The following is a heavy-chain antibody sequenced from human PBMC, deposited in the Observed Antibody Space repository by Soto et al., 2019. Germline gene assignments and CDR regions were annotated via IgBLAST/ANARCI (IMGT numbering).Heavy chain of an antibody. V-gene: IGHV3-43*01. CDR2: ISWDGGST. Sequence: GGSLRLSCAASGFTFDDYTMHWVRQAPGKGPEWVSLISWDGGSTYYADSVKGRFTISRDNSKNSLYLQMNSLRTEDTALYYCAKDMRSGSHDAFDIWGQGTMVTVSS. CDR1: GFTFDDYT. J-gene: IGHJ3*02. CDR3: AKDMRSGSHDAFDI. D-gene: IGHD3-10*01.